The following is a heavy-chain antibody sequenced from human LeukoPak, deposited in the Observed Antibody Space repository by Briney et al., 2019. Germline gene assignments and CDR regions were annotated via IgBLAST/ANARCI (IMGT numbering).Heavy chain of an antibody. CDR1: GGSISSYY. V-gene: IGHV4-59*12. Sequence: SETLSLTCTVSGGSISSYYWSWIRQPPGKGLEWIGYIYYSGSTNYNPSLKSRVTISVDTSKNQFSLKLSSVTAADMAYYYFSRSPGYFGGDCYFWYFQHWGQGTLGTGS. D-gene: IGHD2-21*02. CDR3: SRSPGYFGGDCYFWYFQH. CDR2: IYYSGST. J-gene: IGHJ1*01.